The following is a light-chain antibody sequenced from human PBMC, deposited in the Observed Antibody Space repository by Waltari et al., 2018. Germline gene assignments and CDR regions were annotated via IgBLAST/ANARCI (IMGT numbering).Light chain of an antibody. V-gene: IGLV2-14*01. CDR1: RSDVGGYNH. J-gene: IGLJ2*01. CDR2: EVS. Sequence: QSALTQPASVSGSPGQSITISCTGTRSDVGGYNHVPWYQQHPGKAPKLLIYEVSYRPSGVSYRFSGSKSGNTASLTISGLQAEDEADYYCSSYTTSSTRVVFGGGTTVTVL. CDR3: SSYTTSSTRVV.